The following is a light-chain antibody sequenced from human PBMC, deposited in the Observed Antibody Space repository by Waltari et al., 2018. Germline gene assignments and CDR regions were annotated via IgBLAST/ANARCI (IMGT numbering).Light chain of an antibody. CDR2: AVS. V-gene: IGKV1-17*01. Sequence: DIQITQSTSSLSASIGDRVTITCRASQAIRNDLGLYQQTPGRAPRRLIYAVSSLHSGVPSRFSGSGSGTEFILTISSLQPEDCATYYCLQQSVYPWTFGQGTKVEI. J-gene: IGKJ1*01. CDR1: QAIRND. CDR3: LQQSVYPWT.